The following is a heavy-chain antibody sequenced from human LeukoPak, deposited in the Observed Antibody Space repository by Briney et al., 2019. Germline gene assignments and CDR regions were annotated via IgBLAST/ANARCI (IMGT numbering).Heavy chain of an antibody. CDR3: ALGLVVAADDAFDI. J-gene: IGHJ3*02. Sequence: EASVKVSCKAPGGTFSSYTISWVRQAPGQGLEWMGRIIPILGIANYAQKFQGRVTITADKSTSTAYMELSSLRSEDTAVYYCALGLVVAADDAFDIWGQGTMVTVSS. CDR1: GGTFSSYT. V-gene: IGHV1-69*02. CDR2: IIPILGIA. D-gene: IGHD2-15*01.